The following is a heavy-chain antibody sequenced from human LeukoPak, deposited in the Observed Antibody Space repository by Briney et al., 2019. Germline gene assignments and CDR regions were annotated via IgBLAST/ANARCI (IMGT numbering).Heavy chain of an antibody. CDR1: GFTFSSYA. Sequence: PGGSLRLSCAASGFTFSSYAMHWVRQAPGKGLEWVAVKSYDGSNKYYADSVKGRFTISRDNSRNTLQLQMNSLRAEDTAVYYCAKGCSNGYGAWGQGTLVTVSS. CDR2: KSYDGSNK. J-gene: IGHJ5*02. D-gene: IGHD5-18*01. CDR3: AKGCSNGYGA. V-gene: IGHV3-30-3*01.